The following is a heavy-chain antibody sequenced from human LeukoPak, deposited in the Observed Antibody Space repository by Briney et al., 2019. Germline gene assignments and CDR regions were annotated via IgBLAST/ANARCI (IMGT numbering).Heavy chain of an antibody. CDR3: ARPPYSGGWYLMF. D-gene: IGHD6-19*01. Sequence: PGGSLRLSCAASGFTFSNYWMSWVRQPPGKGLEWVANVRQDGSETYYVDSVKGRFTISRDSTKNPLYLQMNSLRAEDTAVYYCARPPYSGGWYLMFWGQGTLVTVSS. CDR1: GFTFSNYW. J-gene: IGHJ4*02. V-gene: IGHV3-7*01. CDR2: VRQDGSET.